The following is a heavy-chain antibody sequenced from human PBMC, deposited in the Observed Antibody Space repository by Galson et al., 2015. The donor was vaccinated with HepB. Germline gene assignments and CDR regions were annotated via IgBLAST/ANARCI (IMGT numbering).Heavy chain of an antibody. CDR1: GFTFSSYA. V-gene: IGHV3-23*01. D-gene: IGHD3-16*01. CDR3: AKWGIWGVFEY. CDR2: ISGSDAKT. Sequence: SLRLSCAASGFTFSSYAMSWVRQAPRKGLEWVSAISGSDAKTYYADSMKGRFTISRDNSKNTVSLQMNSLRAEDPAVYYCAKWGIWGVFEYWGQGTLVTVSS. J-gene: IGHJ4*02.